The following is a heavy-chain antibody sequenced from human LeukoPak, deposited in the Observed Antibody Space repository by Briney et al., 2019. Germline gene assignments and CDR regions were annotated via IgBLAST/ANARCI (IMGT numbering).Heavy chain of an antibody. J-gene: IGHJ4*02. CDR3: ARRAGGVSYYYFDS. V-gene: IGHV5-51*01. D-gene: IGHD2-21*02. Sequence: GESLQISCKGSGYSFVNYWIAWVRQMPGQGLEWMGIIYPGDSDTTYNPSFQGQVTISADKSTNTAYLQWNSLKASDTAMYYCARRAGGVSYYYFDSWGQGTLVAVAS. CDR2: IYPGDSDT. CDR1: GYSFVNYW.